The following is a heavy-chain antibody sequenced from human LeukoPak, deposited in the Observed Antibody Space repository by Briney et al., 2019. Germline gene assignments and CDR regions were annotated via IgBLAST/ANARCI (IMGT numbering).Heavy chain of an antibody. D-gene: IGHD3-22*01. CDR3: AKDRPNYYGSNGHYYKLDGDC. Sequence: GGSLRLSCAASGLTFSNYVMSWVRQAPGKGLEWVSSITSSGAATYYADSVKGRFTISRDNSDNTLYLQMNSLRAEDTAVYYCAKDRPNYYGSNGHYYKLDGDCWGQGTLVTVSS. CDR1: GLTFSNYV. J-gene: IGHJ4*02. V-gene: IGHV3-23*01. CDR2: ITSSGAAT.